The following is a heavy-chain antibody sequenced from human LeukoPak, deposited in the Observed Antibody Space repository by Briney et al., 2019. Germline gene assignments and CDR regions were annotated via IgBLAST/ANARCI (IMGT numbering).Heavy chain of an antibody. Sequence: GGSLRLSCAASGFTFGSYGMHWVRQAPGKGLEWVAVISYDGSNKYYADSVKGRFTISRDNSKNTLYLQMNSLRAEDTAVYYCARDLFFWSGYYRYYYGMDVWGQGTTVTVSS. V-gene: IGHV3-30*03. CDR3: ARDLFFWSGYYRYYYGMDV. CDR2: ISYDGSNK. J-gene: IGHJ6*02. CDR1: GFTFGSYG. D-gene: IGHD3-3*01.